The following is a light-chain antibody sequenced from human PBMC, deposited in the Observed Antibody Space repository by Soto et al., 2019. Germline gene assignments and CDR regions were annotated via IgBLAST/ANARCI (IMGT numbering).Light chain of an antibody. CDR2: GAS. CDR1: QSVSSN. J-gene: IGKJ1*01. V-gene: IGKV3-15*01. Sequence: EIVMTQSPATLSVSPGERATLSCMASQSVSSNLAWYQQKPGQAPRLLIYGASTRATGIPARFSGSGSGTEFTLTMSSLQSEDFAVYYCQQYNKWPRTFGQGTKVDIK. CDR3: QQYNKWPRT.